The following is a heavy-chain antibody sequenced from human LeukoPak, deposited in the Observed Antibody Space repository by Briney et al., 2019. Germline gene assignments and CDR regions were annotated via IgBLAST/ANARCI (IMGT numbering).Heavy chain of an antibody. CDR3: AREGPVAGNFDY. J-gene: IGHJ4*02. CDR2: ISYHGSNK. V-gene: IGHV3-30*09. D-gene: IGHD6-19*01. Sequence: PGGSLRLSCAASGFTFITCAMHWVRQAPGKGLEWVAVISYHGSNKDYADSVKGRFAISRDNSKNTLYLVMNSLRAEDTAVYYCAREGPVAGNFDYWGQGTLVTVSS. CDR1: GFTFITCA.